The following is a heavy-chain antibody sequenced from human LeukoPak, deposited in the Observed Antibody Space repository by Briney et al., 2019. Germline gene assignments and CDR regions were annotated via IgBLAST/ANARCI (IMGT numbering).Heavy chain of an antibody. Sequence: SETLSLTCTVSGGSISSYYWSWIRQPPGNGLEWIGYIYYSGSTNYNPSLKSRVTISVDTSKNQFSLKLSSVAAADTAVYYCARLKYYYGSSGYYGLGAFDIWGQGTMVTVSS. V-gene: IGHV4-59*08. D-gene: IGHD3-22*01. CDR3: ARLKYYYGSSGYYGLGAFDI. J-gene: IGHJ3*02. CDR2: IYYSGST. CDR1: GGSISSYY.